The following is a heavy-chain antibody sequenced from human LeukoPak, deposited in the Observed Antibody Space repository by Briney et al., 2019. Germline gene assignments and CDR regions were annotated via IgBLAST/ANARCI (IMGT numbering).Heavy chain of an antibody. CDR1: GDSVSSNSAA. Sequence: SQTLSLTCAISGDSVSSNSAAWNWLRQSPSRGLEWLGRTYYRSKWYNDYAVSVKSRITINPDTSKNQFSLQLNSVTPEDTAVYYCARGFLGYCSGGSCQRMDWFDPWGQGTLVTVSS. V-gene: IGHV6-1*01. D-gene: IGHD2-15*01. CDR3: ARGFLGYCSGGSCQRMDWFDP. CDR2: TYYRSKWYN. J-gene: IGHJ5*02.